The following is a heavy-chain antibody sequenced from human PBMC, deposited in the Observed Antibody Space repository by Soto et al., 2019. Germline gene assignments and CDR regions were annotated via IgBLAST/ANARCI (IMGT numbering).Heavy chain of an antibody. Sequence: GGSLRLSCAASGFTVSSNYMSWVRQAPGKGLEWVSVIYSGGSTYYADSVKGRFTISRDNSKNTLYLQMNSLRAEDTAVYYCARDIVVVPAAIVGPRALDDAFDIWGQGTMVTVSS. CDR1: GFTVSSNY. CDR2: IYSGGST. V-gene: IGHV3-66*01. J-gene: IGHJ3*02. D-gene: IGHD2-2*01. CDR3: ARDIVVVPAAIVGPRALDDAFDI.